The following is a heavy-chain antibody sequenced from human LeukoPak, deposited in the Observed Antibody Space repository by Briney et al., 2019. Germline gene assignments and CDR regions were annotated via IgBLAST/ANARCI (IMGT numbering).Heavy chain of an antibody. CDR2: ISGSGGAP. V-gene: IGHV3-23*01. CDR3: ARQLGYCSDGTCYFDY. J-gene: IGHJ4*02. D-gene: IGHD2-15*01. Sequence: GALRLSCAASGFTFRSFAMSWVRQAPGKGLEWVSAISGSGGAPYYADSVKGRFTTSRDNSKNTVYLQKNSLRAEDTGIYFCARQLGYCSDGTCYFDYWGQGTLVTVSS. CDR1: GFTFRSFA.